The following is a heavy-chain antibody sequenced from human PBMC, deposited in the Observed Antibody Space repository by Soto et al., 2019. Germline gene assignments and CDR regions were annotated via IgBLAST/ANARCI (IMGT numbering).Heavy chain of an antibody. J-gene: IGHJ3*01. V-gene: IGHV3-11*01. CDR1: GFSFSAYY. CDR3: ARSKLGAGGAFDV. Sequence: PGGSLRLSCAASGFSFSAYYMNWIRQTPGRGLEWVSYISNSGGTIYYADSVKGRFTFSRDNAKNSLYLQMNSLRAEDTAIYYCARSKLGAGGAFDVWGQGTLVTVSS. D-gene: IGHD3-16*01. CDR2: ISNSGGTI.